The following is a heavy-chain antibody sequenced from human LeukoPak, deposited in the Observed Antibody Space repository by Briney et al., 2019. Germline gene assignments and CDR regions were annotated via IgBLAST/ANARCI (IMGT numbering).Heavy chain of an antibody. V-gene: IGHV1-2*02. Sequence: ASVKVSCKASGCTFTGYYMHWVRQAPGQGLEWMGWINPNSGGTKYAQKFQGRVIMTRDTSISTAYMELSRLRSDDTAVYYCATLLGFDYWGQGSLVTVSS. CDR3: ATLLGFDY. CDR2: INPNSGGT. J-gene: IGHJ4*02. CDR1: GCTFTGYY. D-gene: IGHD7-27*01.